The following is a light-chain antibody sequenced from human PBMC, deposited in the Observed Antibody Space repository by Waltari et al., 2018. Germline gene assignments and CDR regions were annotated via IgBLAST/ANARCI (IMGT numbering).Light chain of an antibody. J-gene: IGKJ2*01. CDR1: QSLGKNY. CDR3: QQYASSVLYT. CDR2: GAS. V-gene: IGKV3-20*01. Sequence: IVLTQSPGTLSLSPGDRASLSCKASQSLGKNYLAWYQHKPGQAPRLLIYGASSRAAGIPDRFSGSGSGTDFTLTISRLEPXDFAVYYCQQYASSVLYTFGQGTKLEIK.